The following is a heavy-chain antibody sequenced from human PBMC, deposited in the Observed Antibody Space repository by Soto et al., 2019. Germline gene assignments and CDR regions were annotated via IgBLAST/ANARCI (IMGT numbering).Heavy chain of an antibody. CDR3: ARHPPQYGSGAYAMDV. J-gene: IGHJ6*02. V-gene: IGHV4-59*01. D-gene: IGHD3-10*01. CDR1: GGSISTYY. CDR2: IYYTGST. Sequence: SETLSLTFTVSGGSISTYYWSWIRQPPGKGLEWIGDIYYTGSTKSNPPLRSRVTVSVDTSKNQFSLKLSSVTAADTAVYYCARHPPQYGSGAYAMDVWGQGTTVTVSS.